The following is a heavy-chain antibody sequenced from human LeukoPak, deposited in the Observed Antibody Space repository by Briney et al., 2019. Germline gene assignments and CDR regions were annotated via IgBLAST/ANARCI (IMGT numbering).Heavy chain of an antibody. Sequence: PSETLSLTCAVYGGSFSGYYWSWIRQPPWKGLEWIGEINHSGSTNYNPSLKSRVTISVDTSKNQFSLKLSSVTAADTAVYYCARGKIAARPKSGFDYWGQGTLVTVSS. J-gene: IGHJ4*02. CDR2: INHSGST. CDR1: GGSFSGYY. CDR3: ARGKIAARPKSGFDY. V-gene: IGHV4-34*01. D-gene: IGHD6-6*01.